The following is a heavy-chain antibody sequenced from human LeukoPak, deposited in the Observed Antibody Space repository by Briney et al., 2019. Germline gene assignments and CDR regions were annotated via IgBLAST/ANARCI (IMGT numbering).Heavy chain of an antibody. CDR1: GATFSSYA. CDR2: IIPVFGTP. J-gene: IGHJ4*02. Sequence: ASVKVSCKASGATFSSYAISWVRQAPGQGLEWVGGIIPVFGTPNYAQKFQGRVTITTDESTSTAYMELSSLRSEDTAVYYCASNGLVVYAGLYWGQGTLVTVSS. D-gene: IGHD2-8*01. V-gene: IGHV1-69*05. CDR3: ASNGLVVYAGLY.